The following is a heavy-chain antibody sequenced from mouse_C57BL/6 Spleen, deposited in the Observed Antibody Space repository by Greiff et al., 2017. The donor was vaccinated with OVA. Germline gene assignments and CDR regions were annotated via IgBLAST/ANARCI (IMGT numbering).Heavy chain of an antibody. V-gene: IGHV5-9-1*02. J-gene: IGHJ4*01. Sequence: EVKVVESGEGLVKPGGSLKLSCAASGFTFSSSAMSWVRQTPEKRLEWVAYISSGGDYIYYADTVKGRFTISRDNARNTLYLQMSSLKSEDTAMYYCTRDGYYGAMDYWGQGTSVTVSS. CDR3: TRDGYYGAMDY. CDR2: ISSGGDYI. CDR1: GFTFSSSA. D-gene: IGHD2-3*01.